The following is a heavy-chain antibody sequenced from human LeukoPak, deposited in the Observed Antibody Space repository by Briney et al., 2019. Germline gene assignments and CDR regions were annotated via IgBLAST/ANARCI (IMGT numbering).Heavy chain of an antibody. D-gene: IGHD3-3*01. J-gene: IGHJ3*02. Sequence: RPGGSLRLSCAASGFTFSSYAMSWVRQAPGKGLEWVSAISGSGGSTYYADSVKGRFTISRDNSKNTLYLQMNSLRVEDTALYYCARNFDFSSFDIWGRGTMVTVSS. CDR2: ISGSGGST. V-gene: IGHV3-23*01. CDR1: GFTFSSYA. CDR3: ARNFDFSSFDI.